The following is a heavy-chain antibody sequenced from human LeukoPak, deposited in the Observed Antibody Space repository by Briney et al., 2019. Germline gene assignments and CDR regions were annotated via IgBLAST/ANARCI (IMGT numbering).Heavy chain of an antibody. D-gene: IGHD3-10*01. CDR2: IYTSGST. J-gene: IGHJ5*02. CDR3: AREEDYYGSGNPNWFDP. Sequence: SETLSLTCTVSGGSISSYYWSWIRQPAGKGLEWIGRIYTSGSTNYNPSLKSRVTMSVDTSKNQFSLKLSSVTAADTAVYYCAREEDYYGSGNPNWFDPWGQGTLVTVSS. V-gene: IGHV4-4*07. CDR1: GGSISSYY.